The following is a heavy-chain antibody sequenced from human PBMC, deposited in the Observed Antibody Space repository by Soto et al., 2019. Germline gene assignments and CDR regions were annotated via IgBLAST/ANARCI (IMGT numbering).Heavy chain of an antibody. CDR3: ARVTDYGSGSYYNHAFDI. V-gene: IGHV4-34*01. CDR2: INHSGST. CDR1: GGSFSGYY. Sequence: ETLSLTCAVYGGSFSGYYWTWIRQPPGTGLEWIGEINHSGSTNYNPSLKSRVTISVDTSKNQFSLKLSSVTAADTAVYYCARVTDYGSGSYYNHAFDIWGQGTMVTVSS. D-gene: IGHD3-10*01. J-gene: IGHJ3*02.